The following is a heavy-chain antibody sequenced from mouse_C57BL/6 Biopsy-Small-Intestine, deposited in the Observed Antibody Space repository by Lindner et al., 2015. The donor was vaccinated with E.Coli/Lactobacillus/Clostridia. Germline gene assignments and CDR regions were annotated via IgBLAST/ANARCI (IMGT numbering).Heavy chain of an antibody. V-gene: IGHV1-22*01. CDR1: GNIFTVHN. Sequence: SVKVSCKASGNIFTVHNMHWMRQAPGQGLECMGWISPTSGGTSYAQSFQGRVTLTRDTSISTAYMELSGLTSDDTAVYYCTRADQSTTYPYNGSARNNYWGQGTLVTVSS. CDR3: TRADQSTTYPYNGSARNNY. CDR2: ISPTSGGT. J-gene: IGHJ4*01. D-gene: IGHD2-3*01.